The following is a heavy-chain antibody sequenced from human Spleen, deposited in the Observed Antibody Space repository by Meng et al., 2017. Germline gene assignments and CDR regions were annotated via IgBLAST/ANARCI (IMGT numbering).Heavy chain of an antibody. CDR3: ARDYSSGWYDC. V-gene: IGHV4-38-2*02. D-gene: IGHD3-22*01. CDR2: IYYSGST. J-gene: IGHJ5*01. CDR1: GYSISSGYY. Sequence: ESLKISCAVSGYSISSGYYWGWVRQPPGKGLEWIGSIYYSGSTYYNPSLKSRVTISVDTSKNHFSLNLSSVTAADTAVYYCARDYSSGWYDCWGQGTLVTVSS.